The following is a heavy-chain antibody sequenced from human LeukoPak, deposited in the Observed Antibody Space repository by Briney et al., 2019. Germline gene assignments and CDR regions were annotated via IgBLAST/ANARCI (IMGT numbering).Heavy chain of an antibody. CDR3: ARYSAQGTY. CDR2: ISPDNGGT. CDR1: ENTFTRHY. J-gene: IGHJ4*02. Sequence: GASVKVSCKASENTFTRHYVHWVRQAPGHGLEWMGWISPDNGGTNYAQKFRGRVTVTRDTSIRTAYMELGSLTSDDTAVYYCARYSAQGTYWGQGTLVTVSS. D-gene: IGHD1-7*01. V-gene: IGHV1-2*02.